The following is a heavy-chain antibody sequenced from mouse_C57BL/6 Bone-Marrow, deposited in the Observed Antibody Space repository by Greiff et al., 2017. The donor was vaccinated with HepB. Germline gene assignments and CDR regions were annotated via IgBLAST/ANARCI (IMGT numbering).Heavy chain of an antibody. J-gene: IGHJ1*03. CDR3: ARDASGTGWYFDV. CDR1: GFTFSDFY. Sequence: DVMLVESGGGLVQSGRSLRLSCATSGFTFSDFYMEWVRQAPGKGLEWIAASRNKANDYTTEYSASVKGRFIVSRDTSQSILYLQMNALRAEDTAIYYCARDASGTGWYFDVWGTGTTVTVSS. V-gene: IGHV7-1*01. CDR2: SRNKANDYTT. D-gene: IGHD3-3*01.